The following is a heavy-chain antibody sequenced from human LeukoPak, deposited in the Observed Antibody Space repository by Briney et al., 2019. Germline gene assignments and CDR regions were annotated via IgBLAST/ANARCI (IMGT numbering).Heavy chain of an antibody. Sequence: GGSLRLSCAASGFTFSSYEMNWVRQAPGKGLEWVSYISSSGSTIYYADSVKGRFTISRDNAKNSLYLQMNSLRAEDTAVYYCAREYYYGSGSYYNPHYYYYMDVWGKGTTVTISS. J-gene: IGHJ6*03. D-gene: IGHD3-10*01. CDR2: ISSSGSTI. CDR1: GFTFSSYE. V-gene: IGHV3-48*03. CDR3: AREYYYGSGSYYNPHYYYYMDV.